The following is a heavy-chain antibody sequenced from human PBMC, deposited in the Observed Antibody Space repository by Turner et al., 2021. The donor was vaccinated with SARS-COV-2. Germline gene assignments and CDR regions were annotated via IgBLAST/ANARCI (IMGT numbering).Heavy chain of an antibody. CDR1: GFTVCSNY. CDR3: ASSSGYSGSWYLKH. J-gene: IGHJ4*02. V-gene: IGHV3-53*04. CDR2: IYSGGST. Sequence: EVQLVESGGGLVQPGGSLRLSCSASGFTVCSNYMSWVRQAPGKGLEWVSVIYSGGSTYYADSVKGRFTISRHNSKNTLYLQMNSLRAEDTAVYYCASSSGYSGSWYLKHWGQGTLVTVSS. D-gene: IGHD6-13*01.